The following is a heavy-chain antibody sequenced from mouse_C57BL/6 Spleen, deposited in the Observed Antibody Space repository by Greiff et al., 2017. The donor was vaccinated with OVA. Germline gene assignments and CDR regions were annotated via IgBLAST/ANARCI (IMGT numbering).Heavy chain of an antibody. D-gene: IGHD1-1*01. CDR1: GYTFTSYW. CDR2: IDPSDSYT. J-gene: IGHJ3*01. CDR3: ARSYGSSTSWFAY. Sequence: QVQLQQPGAELVKPGASVKLSCKASGYTFTSYWMQWVKQRPGQGLEWIGEIDPSDSYTNYNQKFKGKATLTVDTSSSTAYMQLSSLTSEDSAVYYVARSYGSSTSWFAYWGQGTLVTVSA. V-gene: IGHV1-50*01.